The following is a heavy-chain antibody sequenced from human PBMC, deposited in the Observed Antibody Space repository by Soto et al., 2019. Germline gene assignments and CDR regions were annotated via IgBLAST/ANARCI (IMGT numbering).Heavy chain of an antibody. CDR3: AREPTVIRSYYFDY. CDR1: GDSVSSNSAA. Sequence: PSQTLSLTCAISGDSVSSNSAAWNWIRQSQLRGLEWLGRTYYRSKWYNDYAVSAKSRITINPDTSKNQFSLQLNSVTPEDTAVYYCAREPTVIRSYYFDYWGQGTLVTVSS. J-gene: IGHJ4*02. D-gene: IGHD2-21*01. CDR2: TYYRSKWYN. V-gene: IGHV6-1*01.